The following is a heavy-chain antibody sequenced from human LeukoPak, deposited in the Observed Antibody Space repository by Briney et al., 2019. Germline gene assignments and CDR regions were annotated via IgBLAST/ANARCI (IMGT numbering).Heavy chain of an antibody. V-gene: IGHV3-48*01. D-gene: IGHD3-10*02. CDR3: AELGITMIGGV. J-gene: IGHJ6*04. CDR2: IGSSSSTI. Sequence: GGSLRLSCAASGFTFSSYSMNWVRQAPGKGLEWVSYIGSSSSTIYYGDSVKGRFTISRDNAKNSLYLQMNSLRVEDTAVYYCAELGITMIGGVWGKGTTVTISS. CDR1: GFTFSSYS.